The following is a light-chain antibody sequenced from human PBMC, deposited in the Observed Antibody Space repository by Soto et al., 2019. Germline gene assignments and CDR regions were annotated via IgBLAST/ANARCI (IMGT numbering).Light chain of an antibody. CDR2: AAS. CDR1: QSIANY. J-gene: IGKJ5*01. Sequence: DIQMTQSPSSLSAPVVDRVTITCLASQSIANYLNWYQQKPGKAPKLLFYAASTLQSGVPSKFSGSGFGTDFTLTISSLQTEDFATYYCQQNYSPPPITFGQGTRLEIK. CDR3: QQNYSPPPIT. V-gene: IGKV1-39*01.